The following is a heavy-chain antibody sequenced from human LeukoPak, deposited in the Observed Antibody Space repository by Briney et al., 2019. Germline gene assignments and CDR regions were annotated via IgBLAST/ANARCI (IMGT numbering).Heavy chain of an antibody. J-gene: IGHJ5*02. V-gene: IGHV1-18*04. CDR2: ISAYNGNT. D-gene: IGHD2-8*01. CDR3: ARAMYFDNWFDP. Sequence: ASVKVSCKASGYTFTGYYMHWVRQAPGQGLEWMGWISAYNGNTNYAQKLQGRVTMTTDTSTSTAYMELRSLRSDDTAVYYCARAMYFDNWFDPWGQGTLVTVSS. CDR1: GYTFTGYY.